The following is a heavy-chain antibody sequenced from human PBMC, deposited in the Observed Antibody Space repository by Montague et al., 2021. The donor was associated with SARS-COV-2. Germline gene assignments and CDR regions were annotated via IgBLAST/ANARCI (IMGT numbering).Heavy chain of an antibody. V-gene: IGHV4-59*01. J-gene: IGHJ4*02. CDR1: GGSISGYY. CDR2: IYYTGST. D-gene: IGHD2-2*01. Sequence: SETLSLTCTVSGGSISGYYWTWMRQSPGKGLEWLGHIYYTGSTKYNPSLTSRVTISIDTSKNQFSLKLTSVTAADTAVYFCARAQTTCLMANCVYHFDYWGQGALVTVSS. CDR3: ARAQTTCLMANCVYHFDY.